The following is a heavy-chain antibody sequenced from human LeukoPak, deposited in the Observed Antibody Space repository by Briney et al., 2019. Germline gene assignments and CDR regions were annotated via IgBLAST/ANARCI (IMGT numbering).Heavy chain of an antibody. V-gene: IGHV3-30*03. Sequence: GGSLRLSCEASGFPFRDHAMHWVRQAPGKGLEWVAVISYDARHENYADSVKGRFTVSRDDSRSTLYLQMNSLKTDDTAVYFCARDEFDGYNLGPTIYWGQGTLVTVSS. CDR3: ARDEFDGYNLGPTIY. J-gene: IGHJ4*02. CDR2: ISYDARHE. D-gene: IGHD5-24*01. CDR1: GFPFRDHA.